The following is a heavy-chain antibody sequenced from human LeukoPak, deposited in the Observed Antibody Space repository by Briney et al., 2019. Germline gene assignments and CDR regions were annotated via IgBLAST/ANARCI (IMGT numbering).Heavy chain of an antibody. D-gene: IGHD3-22*01. Sequence: GGSLRLSCAASGFTFSSYSMNWVRQAPGKGLEWVSSISSSSSYIYYADSVKGRFTISRDNAKNSLYLQMNSLRAEDTAVYYCAREIGTYYYDSSGYLGEYWGQGTLVTVSS. CDR2: ISSSSSYI. V-gene: IGHV3-21*01. CDR3: AREIGTYYYDSSGYLGEY. J-gene: IGHJ4*02. CDR1: GFTFSSYS.